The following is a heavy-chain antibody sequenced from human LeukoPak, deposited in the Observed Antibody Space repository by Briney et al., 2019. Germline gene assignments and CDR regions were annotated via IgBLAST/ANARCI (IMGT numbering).Heavy chain of an antibody. V-gene: IGHV4-59*01. CDR3: ARGGPYYYDSSDY. CDR2: IYYSGST. Sequence: SETLSLTCTVSGGSINNYYWNWIRQPPGKVLEWIGYIYYSGSTIYNPSLKSRVTMSIDTSKNQFSLNLSSVTAADTAVYYCARGGPYYYDSSDYWGQGTLVTVSS. J-gene: IGHJ4*02. D-gene: IGHD3-22*01. CDR1: GGSINNYY.